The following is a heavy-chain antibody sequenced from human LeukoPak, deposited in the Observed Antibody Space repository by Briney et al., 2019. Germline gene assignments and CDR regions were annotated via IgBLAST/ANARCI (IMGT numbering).Heavy chain of an antibody. D-gene: IGHD3-16*01. CDR1: GGSVTSGTYH. CDR3: ARDHYYDGRGRFDP. J-gene: IGHJ5*02. V-gene: IGHV4-39*07. Sequence: SETLSLTCSVSGGSVTSGTYHWGWIRQPPGKGLEWIGSVYFDGGTHYKPSLQSRVTISVDTSKNQFSLRLSSVTAADTALYYCARDHYYDGRGRFDPWGQGTLVNVSS. CDR2: VYFDGGT.